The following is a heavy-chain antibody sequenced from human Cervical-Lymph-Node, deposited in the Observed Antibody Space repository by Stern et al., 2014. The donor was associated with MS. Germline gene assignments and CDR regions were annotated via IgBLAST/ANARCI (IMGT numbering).Heavy chain of an antibody. CDR1: GDTFSSYA. V-gene: IGHV1-69*06. CDR2: ITPVFGTT. Sequence: VQLVQSGAEVKKPGSSVKVSCKASGDTFSSYAINWVRQVPGQGLEWMGGITPVFGTTNYAQKFQGRVTITADKSTNTAYMELMTLRSEDTAVYYCARGGGLVGYFDYGGQGTLVSVSS. CDR3: ARGGGLVGYFDY. D-gene: IGHD1-26*01. J-gene: IGHJ4*02.